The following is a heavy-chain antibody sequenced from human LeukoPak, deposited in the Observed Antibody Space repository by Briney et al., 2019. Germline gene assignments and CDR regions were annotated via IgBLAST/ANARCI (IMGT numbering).Heavy chain of an antibody. CDR2: IGSSSSYI. Sequence: PGGSLRLSCAASGFTFSSYSMNWVRQAPGKGLEGVSSIGSSSSYIFYADSVKGPFTISRANAKNSLYLRINSLRAEDPAVYYCARDYYDSSGYYIVSRWGQGALGTVSS. J-gene: IGHJ4*02. CDR3: ARDYYDSSGYYIVSR. V-gene: IGHV3-21*01. D-gene: IGHD3-22*01. CDR1: GFTFSSYS.